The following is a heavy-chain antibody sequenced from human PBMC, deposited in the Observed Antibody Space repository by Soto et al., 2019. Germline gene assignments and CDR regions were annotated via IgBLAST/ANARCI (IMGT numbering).Heavy chain of an antibody. CDR2: NYYSGST. V-gene: IGHV4-59*01. CDR1: GGSISSYY. J-gene: IGHJ3*02. D-gene: IGHD3-9*01. CDR3: ARGLLYYDILTGYYGDDAFDI. Sequence: PSETLSLTCTVSGGSISSYYWSWTRQPPGKGLEWIGYNYYSGSTNYNPSLKSRVTISVDTSKNQFSLKLSSVTAADTAVYYCARGLLYYDILTGYYGDDAFDIWGQGTMVTVSS.